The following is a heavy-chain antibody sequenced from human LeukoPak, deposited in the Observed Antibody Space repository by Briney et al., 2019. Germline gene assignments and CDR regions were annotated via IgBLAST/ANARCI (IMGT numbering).Heavy chain of an antibody. V-gene: IGHV5-51*01. J-gene: IGHJ4*02. CDR1: GYSFTSYW. D-gene: IGHD1/OR15-1a*01. Sequence: GESLKISCKGSGYSFTSYWIGWVRQMPGKGLEWMGIIYPGDSDTIYSPSFQGQVTISADKSINTAYLQWSSLKASDTAMYYCATSESQTKFDYWGQGTLVTASS. CDR3: ATSESQTKFDY. CDR2: IYPGDSDT.